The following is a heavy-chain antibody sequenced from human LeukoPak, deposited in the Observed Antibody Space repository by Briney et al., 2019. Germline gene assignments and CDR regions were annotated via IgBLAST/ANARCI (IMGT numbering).Heavy chain of an antibody. Sequence: ASVKVSCKASGYTFTGYYMHWVRQAHGRGPEWMGWINPNSGGTNYAQKFQGRVTMTRDTPLSTVYMELSRLRSDDTAVYYCATQATTGWHFSWGQGTLVTVSS. V-gene: IGHV1-2*02. J-gene: IGHJ5*02. CDR1: GYTFTGYY. CDR3: ATQATTGWHFS. CDR2: INPNSGGT. D-gene: IGHD6-19*01.